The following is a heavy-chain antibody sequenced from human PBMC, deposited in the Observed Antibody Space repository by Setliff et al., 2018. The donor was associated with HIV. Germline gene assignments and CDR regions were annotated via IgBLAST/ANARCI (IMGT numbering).Heavy chain of an antibody. CDR2: ISHTGNI. J-gene: IGHJ4*02. Sequence: PSETLSLTCAVYGGSLRGYYWSWVRQSPLKGLEWIGEISHTGNINYKTALSNRVTFSVDTSKNQFSLKLTSVTAADTAVYFCARLHLRVPPSIFDYWSPGTMVTVSS. CDR3: ARLHLRVPPSIFDY. D-gene: IGHD2-2*01. V-gene: IGHV4-34*01. CDR1: GGSLRGYY.